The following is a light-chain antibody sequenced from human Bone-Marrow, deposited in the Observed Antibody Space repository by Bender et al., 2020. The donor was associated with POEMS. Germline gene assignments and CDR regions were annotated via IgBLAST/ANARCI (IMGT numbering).Light chain of an antibody. CDR2: KDT. CDR1: ALPKHY. J-gene: IGLJ3*02. V-gene: IGLV3-25*03. Sequence: SYELTQPPSVSVSPGQTARITCSGDALPKHYAYWYQQKPGQAPVVVIYKDTERPSGIPERFSASVSGTTVTLTISGVQAEDEADYYCQSADSSGTHRVFGGGTKLTV. CDR3: QSADSSGTHRV.